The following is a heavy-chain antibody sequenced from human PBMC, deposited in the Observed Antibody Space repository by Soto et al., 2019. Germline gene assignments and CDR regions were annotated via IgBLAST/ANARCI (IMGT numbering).Heavy chain of an antibody. CDR2: IYYTGGT. J-gene: IGHJ4*02. CDR1: GGSISDYY. Sequence: QVQLQESGPGLVKPSETLSLTCTVSGGSISDYYWSWIRQPPGKGLEWVGYIYYTGGTTYNPSLKSRLTLSVDTSKNQFSLKLRSVSAADTAVYYCARLGRWLQALDSWGQGTLVTVSS. CDR3: ARLGRWLQALDS. D-gene: IGHD5-12*01. V-gene: IGHV4-59*08.